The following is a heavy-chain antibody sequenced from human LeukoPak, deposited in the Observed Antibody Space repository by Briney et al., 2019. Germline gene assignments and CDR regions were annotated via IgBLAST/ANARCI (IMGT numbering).Heavy chain of an antibody. CDR1: GFTVRNNY. D-gene: IGHD2-2*01. Sequence: GGSLRLSCAASGFTVRNNYMSWVRQAPGKGLEWVSAISGSGGSTCYADSVKGRFTISRDNSKNTLYLQMNSLRAEDTAVYYCAKGTLDIVVVPAAPKVYYFDYWGQGTLVTVSS. J-gene: IGHJ4*02. V-gene: IGHV3-23*01. CDR3: AKGTLDIVVVPAAPKVYYFDY. CDR2: ISGSGGST.